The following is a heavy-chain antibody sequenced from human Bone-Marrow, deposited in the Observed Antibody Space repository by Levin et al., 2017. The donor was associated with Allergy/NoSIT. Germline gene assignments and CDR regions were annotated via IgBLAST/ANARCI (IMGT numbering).Heavy chain of an antibody. Sequence: GESLKISCAASGFTFRNAWMSWVRQAPGKGLEWIGRIAGKPDGGRRDYAAHVEGRFTIPRDDSINTLYLIMNSLKTEDTAVYYCTTVGRDYFDFWSGYYGSGDWGRGAQVAVST. CDR3: TTVGRDYFDFWSGYYGSGD. D-gene: IGHD3-3*01. CDR2: IAGKPDGGRR. CDR1: GFTFRNAW. V-gene: IGHV3-15*04. J-gene: IGHJ4*02.